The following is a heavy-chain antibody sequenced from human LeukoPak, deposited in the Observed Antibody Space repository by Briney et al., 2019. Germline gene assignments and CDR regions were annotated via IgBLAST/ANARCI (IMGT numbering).Heavy chain of an antibody. J-gene: IGHJ3*02. V-gene: IGHV3-7*05. D-gene: IGHD3-10*01. CDR3: ARDWSDKGVVFDI. CDR1: GFTFSSYW. CDR2: IKQDGSEK. Sequence: GWSLRLSCAASGFTFSSYWMSWVRQAPGKGLEWVANIKQDGSEKNYVDSMKGRFTISRGNAENSLYLQMNSLRAEDTAVYYCARDWSDKGVVFDIWGQGTMVTVSS.